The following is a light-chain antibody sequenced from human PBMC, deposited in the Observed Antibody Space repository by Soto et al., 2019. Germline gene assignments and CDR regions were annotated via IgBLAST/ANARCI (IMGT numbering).Light chain of an antibody. CDR1: SSDVGGYNY. CDR3: SSYTSSSTVVV. CDR2: EVS. Sequence: QSVLTQPASVSGSPGQSITISCTGTSSDVGGYNYVSWYQQHPGKAPKLMIYEVSNRPSGVSNRFSGSKSGNTASLTISGLQAEDEAYYYCSSYTSSSTVVVFGGGTKLTVL. J-gene: IGLJ2*01. V-gene: IGLV2-14*01.